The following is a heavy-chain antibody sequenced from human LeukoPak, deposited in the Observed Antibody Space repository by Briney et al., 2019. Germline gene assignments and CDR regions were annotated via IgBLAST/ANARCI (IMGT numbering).Heavy chain of an antibody. Sequence: GSLRLSCAASGFTFSSYEMNWVRQAPGKGLEWVSYISSSGSTIYYADSVKGRFTISRDNAKNTLYLQMNSLTAEDTAVYYCARGPPWYFDLWGRGTLVTVSS. CDR2: ISSSGSTI. CDR1: GFTFSSYE. D-gene: IGHD6-25*01. V-gene: IGHV3-48*03. J-gene: IGHJ2*01. CDR3: ARGPPWYFDL.